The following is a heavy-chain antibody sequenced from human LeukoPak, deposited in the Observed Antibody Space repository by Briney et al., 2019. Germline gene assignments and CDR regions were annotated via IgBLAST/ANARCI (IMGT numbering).Heavy chain of an antibody. Sequence: SETLSLTCTVPGGSISNYYWSWIRQPAGKGLEWIGRIYTSGSTNYNPSLKSRVTMSVDTSKNQFSLKLSSVTAADTAVYYCARQNGVGFATSMGDWFDPWGQGTLVTVSS. CDR2: IYTSGST. CDR1: GGSISNYY. D-gene: IGHD2-8*01. J-gene: IGHJ5*02. CDR3: ARQNGVGFATSMGDWFDP. V-gene: IGHV4-4*07.